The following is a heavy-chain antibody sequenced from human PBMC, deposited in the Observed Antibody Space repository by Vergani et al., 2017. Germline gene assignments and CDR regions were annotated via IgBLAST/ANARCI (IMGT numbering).Heavy chain of an antibody. CDR3: AGGRRSGSTSPWGFDP. J-gene: IGHJ5*02. CDR1: GGTFSSYA. CDR2: IIPIFGTA. V-gene: IGHV1-69*01. D-gene: IGHD2-2*01. Sequence: QVQLVQSGAEVKKPGSSVKVSCKASGGTFSSYAISWVRQAPGQGLEWMGGIIPIFGTANYAQKFQGRVTITADESTSTAYMELSSLRSEDTAVYYCAGGRRSGSTSPWGFDPWGQGTLVTVSS.